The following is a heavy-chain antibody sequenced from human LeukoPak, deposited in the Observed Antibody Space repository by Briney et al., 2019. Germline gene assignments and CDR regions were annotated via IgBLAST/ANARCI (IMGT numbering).Heavy chain of an antibody. J-gene: IGHJ4*02. CDR3: AKEVIVGVSFDC. V-gene: IGHV3-23*01. CDR1: GFTFSSYA. D-gene: IGHD1-26*01. Sequence: GGSLRLSCAASGFTFSSYAMSWVRQAPGKGLEWVAAISGSGGSTYYADSVKGRFTISRDNFKNTLYLQMNSLRAEDTAVYYCAKEVIVGVSFDCWGQGTLVTVSS. CDR2: ISGSGGST.